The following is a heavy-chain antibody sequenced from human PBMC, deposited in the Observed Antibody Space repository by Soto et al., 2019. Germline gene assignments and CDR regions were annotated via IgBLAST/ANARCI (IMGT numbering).Heavy chain of an antibody. D-gene: IGHD5-18*01. J-gene: IGHJ3*02. CDR1: GFTFSSYW. CDR2: IKQDGSEK. CDR3: ANHKGGYSPWYAFDI. V-gene: IGHV3-7*02. Sequence: GGSLRLSCAASGFTFSSYWMSWVRQAPGKGLEWVANIKQDGSEKYYVDSVKGRFTISRDNAKNSLYLQMNSLRAEDTAVYYCANHKGGYSPWYAFDIWGQGTMVTVSS.